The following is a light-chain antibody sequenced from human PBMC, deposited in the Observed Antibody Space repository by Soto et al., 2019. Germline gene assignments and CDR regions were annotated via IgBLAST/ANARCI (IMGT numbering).Light chain of an antibody. Sequence: EIVITQSPATLSVSPGETVTLSCRASQSFSIALAWYQQKPGQAPRLLISAASTRATGIPARFSGSGSGTEFTLTISSLQSEDFAVYYCQQYYDWLDVTFGQGTKVEI. J-gene: IGKJ1*01. V-gene: IGKV3-15*01. CDR2: AAS. CDR1: QSFSIA. CDR3: QQYYDWLDVT.